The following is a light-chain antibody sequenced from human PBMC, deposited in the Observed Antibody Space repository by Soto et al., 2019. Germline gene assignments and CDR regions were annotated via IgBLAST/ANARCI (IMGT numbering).Light chain of an antibody. J-gene: IGLJ1*01. CDR1: SSNIGAGYD. Sequence: QSVLTKPTSVSAAPGQRVTISCTWSSSNIGAGYDVHWYQQLPGTAPKLLIYGNSNRPSGVPDRFSGSKSGTSASLAITGLQAEDEADYYCQSYDSSLSGYYVFATGTQ. CDR3: QSYDSSLSGYYV. V-gene: IGLV1-40*01. CDR2: GNS.